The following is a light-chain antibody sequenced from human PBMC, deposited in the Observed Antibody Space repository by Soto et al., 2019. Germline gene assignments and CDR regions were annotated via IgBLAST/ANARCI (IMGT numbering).Light chain of an antibody. V-gene: IGLV2-14*01. CDR2: EVS. CDR3: TSKTSTSPYV. Sequence: QSVLTQPASVSGSPGQSITISCTGTSSDVGGYNYVSWYQQHPGKAPKLMIYEVSNRPSGVSSRFSGSKSGNTASLTISGLQAEDEADYYCTSKTSTSPYVFGTGTKVTVL. CDR1: SSDVGGYNY. J-gene: IGLJ1*01.